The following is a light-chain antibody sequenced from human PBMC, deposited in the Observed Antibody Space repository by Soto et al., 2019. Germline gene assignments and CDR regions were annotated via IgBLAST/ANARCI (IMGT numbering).Light chain of an antibody. CDR2: GAS. CDR1: QSVSSN. V-gene: IGKV3-15*01. CDR3: QQYSNWPIT. J-gene: IGKJ5*01. Sequence: EKVMTQSPATLSVSPGERATLSCRASQSVSSNLAWYQQKPGQAPRLLIYGASTRATGIPARFSGSGSGTEFTLTISSLQSEDFAVYYCQQYSNWPITFGQGTRLEIK.